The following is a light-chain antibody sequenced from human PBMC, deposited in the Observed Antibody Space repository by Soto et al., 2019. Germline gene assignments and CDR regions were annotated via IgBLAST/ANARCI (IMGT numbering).Light chain of an antibody. V-gene: IGLV1-47*01. J-gene: IGLJ1*01. CDR2: RNN. Sequence: QSVLTQPPSASGTPGQRVTISCSGGSSNIGTNYVYWYQQLPGTAPKLLIYRNNLRPSGVPDRFSASKSGTSASLAISGLRSEDEGDYFCAGWGDSLHGLLFGAGTKVTVL. CDR1: SSNIGTNY. CDR3: AGWGDSLHGLL.